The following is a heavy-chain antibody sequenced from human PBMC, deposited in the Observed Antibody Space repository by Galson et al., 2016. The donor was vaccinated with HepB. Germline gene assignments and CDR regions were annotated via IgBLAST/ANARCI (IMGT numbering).Heavy chain of an antibody. D-gene: IGHD3-22*01. CDR1: GGIFRGYP. CDR2: IIPIFLTS. CDR3: AGRSNGYYYFEY. J-gene: IGHJ4*01. Sequence: SVKVSCKASGGIFRGYPINWVRQAPGQGLEWLGGIIPIFLTSNYAQKFQGRVTITADESTSTAYMELSSLRSEDTAIYYCAGRSNGYYYFEYWGHGTVVTVSS. V-gene: IGHV1-69*13.